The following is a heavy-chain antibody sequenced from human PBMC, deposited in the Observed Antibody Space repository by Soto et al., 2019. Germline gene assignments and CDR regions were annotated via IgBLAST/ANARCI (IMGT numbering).Heavy chain of an antibody. V-gene: IGHV5-51*01. Sequence: PGESLKISCMGSGYKVSTWHNFTSYWIAWVRQMPGEGLEWMGIIYPGDSDTRYSPSFQGQVTISADKSINSVYLQWSSLKASDTATYYCARLGFNYDFLSCYYNVHAYYGIYVWGKGTTVTVSS. D-gene: IGHD3-3*01. CDR1: GYKVSTWHNFTSYW. CDR2: IYPGDSDT. J-gene: IGHJ6*04. CDR3: ARLGFNYDFLSCYYNVHAYYGIYV.